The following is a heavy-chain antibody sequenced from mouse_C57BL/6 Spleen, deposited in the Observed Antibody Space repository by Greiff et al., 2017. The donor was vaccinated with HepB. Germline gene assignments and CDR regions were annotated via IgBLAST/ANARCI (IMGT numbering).Heavy chain of an antibody. CDR2: IYPGDGDT. CDR1: GYAFSSSW. D-gene: IGHD1-1*01. CDR3: ARPNLLLRRYYAMDY. Sequence: QVQLQQSGPELVKPGASVKISCKASGYAFSSSWMNWVKQRPGKGLEWIGRIYPGDGDTNYNGKFKGKATLTADKSSSTAYMQLSSLTSEDSAVYFCARPNLLLRRYYAMDYWGQGTSVTVSS. J-gene: IGHJ4*01. V-gene: IGHV1-82*01.